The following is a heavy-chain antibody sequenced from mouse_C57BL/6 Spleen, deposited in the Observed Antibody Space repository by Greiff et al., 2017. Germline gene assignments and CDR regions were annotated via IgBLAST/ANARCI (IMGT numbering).Heavy chain of an antibody. D-gene: IGHD1-1*01. V-gene: IGHV1-64*01. CDR1: GYTFTSYW. J-gene: IGHJ4*01. CDR3: ARGDPVVAKCAMDY. CDR2: LHPNSGST. Sequence: VQLQQPGAELVKPGASVKLSCKASGYTFTSYWMHWVKQRPGQGLEWIGMLHPNSGSTNYTEKFQSKATLTVDKSSSTAYLQLSSLTSEDTAVYYCARGDPVVAKCAMDYWGQGTSVTVSS.